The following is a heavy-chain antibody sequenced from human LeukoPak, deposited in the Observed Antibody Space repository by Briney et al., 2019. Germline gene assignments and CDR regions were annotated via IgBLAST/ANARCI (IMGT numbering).Heavy chain of an antibody. CDR1: GYTFTGYY. D-gene: IGHD3-22*01. CDR2: INPNSGGT. Sequence: ASVKVSCKASGYTFTGYYMHWVRQAPGQGLEWMGWINPNSGGTNYAQKFQGRVTMTRDTSISTAYMELSRLRSDDTAVYYCARGVERRPKDPYYYDSSGYYPFDYWGQGTLVTVSS. CDR3: ARGVERRPKDPYYYDSSGYYPFDY. J-gene: IGHJ4*02. V-gene: IGHV1-2*02.